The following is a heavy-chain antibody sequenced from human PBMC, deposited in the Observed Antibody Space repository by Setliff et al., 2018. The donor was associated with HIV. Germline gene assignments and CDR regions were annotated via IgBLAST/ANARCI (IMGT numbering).Heavy chain of an antibody. D-gene: IGHD4-17*01. CDR2: IIPIFGTG. V-gene: IGHV1-69*13. J-gene: IGHJ4*02. Sequence: VASVKVSCKASGGTFSNYAISWVRQAPGQGLEWMGGIIPIFGTGMYAQKFQGRVTITADESTTTAYMELSSLRSEDTAVYYCARDPTTVMDYFDHWGQGTLVTVSS. CDR1: GGTFSNYA. CDR3: ARDPTTVMDYFDH.